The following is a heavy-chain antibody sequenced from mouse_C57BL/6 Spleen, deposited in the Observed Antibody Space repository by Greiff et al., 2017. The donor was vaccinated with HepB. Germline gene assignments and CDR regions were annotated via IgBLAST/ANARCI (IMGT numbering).Heavy chain of an antibody. V-gene: IGHV1-62-3*01. Sequence: VQLQQPGAELVKPGASVKLSCKASGYTFTSYWMHWVKQRPGRGLEWIGRIDPNSGGTKYNEKFKSKATLTVDKSSSTAYMQLSSLTSEDSAVYDCAGTTPRSNPYAMDDWGQGTTVTVST. CDR2: IDPNSGGT. D-gene: IGHD2-5*01. CDR3: AGTTPRSNPYAMDD. CDR1: GYTFTSYW. J-gene: IGHJ4*01.